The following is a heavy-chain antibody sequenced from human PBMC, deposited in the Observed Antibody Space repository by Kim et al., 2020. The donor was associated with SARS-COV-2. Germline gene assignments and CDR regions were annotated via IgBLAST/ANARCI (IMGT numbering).Heavy chain of an antibody. V-gene: IGHV4-34*01. CDR1: GGSFSGYY. CDR2: INHSGST. Sequence: SETLSLTCAVYGGSFSGYYWSWIRQPPGKGLEWIGEINHSGSTNYNPSLKSRVTISVDTSKNQFSLKLSSVTAADTAVYYCARVVRTYYYGSGSSSPIPDYLGQGTLVTVSS. CDR3: ARVVRTYYYGSGSSSPIPDY. J-gene: IGHJ4*02. D-gene: IGHD3-10*01.